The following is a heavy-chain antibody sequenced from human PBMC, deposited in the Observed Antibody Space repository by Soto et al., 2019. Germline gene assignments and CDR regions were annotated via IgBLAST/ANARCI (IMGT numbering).Heavy chain of an antibody. V-gene: IGHV4-30-4*01. CDR3: ARDYYYDSSGYYYPDYYGMDV. Sequence: QVQLQESGPGLVKPSQTLSLTCTVSGGSISSGDYYWSWIRQPPGKGLEWIGYIYYSGSTYYNPSLKTRVTISVDTSKTQFSLKLSSVTAADTAVYYCARDYYYDSSGYYYPDYYGMDVWGQGTTVTVSS. J-gene: IGHJ6*02. CDR1: GGSISSGDYY. CDR2: IYYSGST. D-gene: IGHD3-22*01.